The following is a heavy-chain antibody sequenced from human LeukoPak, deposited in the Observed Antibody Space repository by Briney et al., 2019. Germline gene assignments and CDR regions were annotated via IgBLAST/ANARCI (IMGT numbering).Heavy chain of an antibody. CDR2: IRYDGSNK. Sequence: GGSLRLSCAASGFTFSSYWMSWVRQAPGKGLEWVAFIRYDGSNKYYADSVKGRFTISRDNSKNTLYLQMNSLRAEDTAVYYCAKNPPRAAGGSEPDYWGQGTLVTVSS. V-gene: IGHV3-30*02. CDR3: AKNPPRAAGGSEPDY. CDR1: GFTFSSYW. J-gene: IGHJ4*02. D-gene: IGHD1-14*01.